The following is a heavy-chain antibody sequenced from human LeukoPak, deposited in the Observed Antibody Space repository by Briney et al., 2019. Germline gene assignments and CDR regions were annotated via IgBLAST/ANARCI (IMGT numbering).Heavy chain of an antibody. CDR3: AKGSQYNILTGFIVGAMDDFDH. J-gene: IGHJ4*02. CDR1: GFTYSSYG. V-gene: IGHV3-30*02. D-gene: IGHD3-9*01. CDR2: IRYDGSIK. Sequence: GGSLRLSCAASGFTYSSYGMHWVRQAPGKGLEWVAFIRYDGSIKHYADSVKGRVTISRDNSKNTLYLQMNSLRAEDTAVYYCAKGSQYNILTGFIVGAMDDFDHWGQGTLVTVSS.